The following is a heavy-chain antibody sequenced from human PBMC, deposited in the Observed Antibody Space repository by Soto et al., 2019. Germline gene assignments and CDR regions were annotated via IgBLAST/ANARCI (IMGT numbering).Heavy chain of an antibody. J-gene: IGHJ6*02. CDR2: ISYDGSNK. CDR1: GFTFSSYA. Sequence: GGCLRLSCAASGFTFSSYAMQWVRQAPGKGLEWVAVISYDGSNKYYADSVKGRFTISRDNSKNTLYLQMNSLRAEDTAVYYCARPRRYCSSTSCYFPYYYYYGMDVWGQGTTVTVSS. CDR3: ARPRRYCSSTSCYFPYYYYYGMDV. V-gene: IGHV3-30-3*01. D-gene: IGHD2-2*01.